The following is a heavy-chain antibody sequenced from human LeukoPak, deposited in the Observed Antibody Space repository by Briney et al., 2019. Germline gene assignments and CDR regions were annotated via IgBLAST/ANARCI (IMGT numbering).Heavy chain of an antibody. J-gene: IGHJ6*03. Sequence: GGSLRLSCAASGFTFSSYAMSGVRQAPGKGVEGVSAISGRGGSTYYADSVKGRFTISRDNSKNTLYLQMNSLRAEDTAVYSCAKRSCSSTSCHGYSSYYMDVWGKGTTVTVSS. CDR1: GFTFSSYA. CDR2: ISGRGGST. D-gene: IGHD2-2*01. V-gene: IGHV3-23*01. CDR3: AKRSCSSTSCHGYSSYYMDV.